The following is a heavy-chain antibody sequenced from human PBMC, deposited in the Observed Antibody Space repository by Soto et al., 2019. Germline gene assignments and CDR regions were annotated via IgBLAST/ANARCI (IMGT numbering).Heavy chain of an antibody. D-gene: IGHD7-27*01. Sequence: EVQLLESGGGLVQPGGSLRLSCAASGITFSDYAMTWVRQAPGKGLEWVSVISDSGGFTFYADSVKGRLTISRDNSGGTLYLQMNSLRAEDTAIYYCAKRPLNWGRWYFDLWGRGTLVTVSS. J-gene: IGHJ2*01. V-gene: IGHV3-23*01. CDR2: ISDSGGFT. CDR3: AKRPLNWGRWYFDL. CDR1: GITFSDYA.